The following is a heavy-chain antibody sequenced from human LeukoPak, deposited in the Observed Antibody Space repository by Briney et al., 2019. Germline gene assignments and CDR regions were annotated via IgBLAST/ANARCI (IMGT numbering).Heavy chain of an antibody. CDR2: ISSSSYI. J-gene: IGHJ4*02. D-gene: IGHD6-6*01. Sequence: GGSLRLSCAASGFTFSSYSMNWVRQAPGKGLEWVSSISSSSYIYYADSVKGRFTISRDNAKNSLYLQMNSLRAEDTAVYYCARDRGIAARHDYWGQGTLVTVSS. CDR3: ARDRGIAARHDY. CDR1: GFTFSSYS. V-gene: IGHV3-21*01.